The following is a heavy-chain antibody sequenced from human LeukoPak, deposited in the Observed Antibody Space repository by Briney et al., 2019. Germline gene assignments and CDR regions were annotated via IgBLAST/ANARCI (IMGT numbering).Heavy chain of an antibody. CDR3: ARRGVNEWELDAFDI. Sequence: PGGSLRLSCAASGFTFSSYAMSWVRQAPGKGLEWVSAISGNGGSTYYADSVKGRFTISRDNSKKTLYLQMNSLRAEDTAVYYWARRGVNEWELDAFDIWAKGQWSPSLQ. CDR2: ISGNGGST. J-gene: IGHJ3*02. D-gene: IGHD1-26*01. CDR1: GFTFSSYA. V-gene: IGHV3-23*01.